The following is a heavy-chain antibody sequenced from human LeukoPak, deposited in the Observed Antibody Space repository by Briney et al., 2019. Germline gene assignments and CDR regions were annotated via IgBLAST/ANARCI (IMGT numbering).Heavy chain of an antibody. D-gene: IGHD5-12*01. V-gene: IGHV6-1*01. Sequence: SQTLSLTCAISGDSVSSNSAARNWIRQSPSRGLEWLGRTYYRSKWDNDYAVSVKSRITINPDTSKNQFSLQLNSVTPEDTAVYYCARGATPPSGAFDIWGQGTMVTVSS. CDR1: GDSVSSNSAA. J-gene: IGHJ3*02. CDR2: TYYRSKWDN. CDR3: ARGATPPSGAFDI.